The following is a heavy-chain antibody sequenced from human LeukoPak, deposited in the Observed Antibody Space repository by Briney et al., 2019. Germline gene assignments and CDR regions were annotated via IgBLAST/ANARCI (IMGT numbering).Heavy chain of an antibody. V-gene: IGHV3-23*01. CDR1: GFTISNYG. Sequence: GGSLRLSCAASGFTISNYGMSWVRQAPGKGLEWVSVIRGSGGSTDYADSVKGRFTISRDNAKNTLYLQMNSLRAEDTAVYFCVHGYTYGQYWGQGTLVTVSS. D-gene: IGHD5-18*01. J-gene: IGHJ4*02. CDR3: VHGYTYGQY. CDR2: IRGSGGST.